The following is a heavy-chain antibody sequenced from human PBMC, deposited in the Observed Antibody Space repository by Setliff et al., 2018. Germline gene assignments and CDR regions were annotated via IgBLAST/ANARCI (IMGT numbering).Heavy chain of an antibody. CDR1: GFSLSTSGVG. CDR2: IYWDDDK. D-gene: IGHD2-21*02. J-gene: IGHJ5*02. CDR3: AHSNCGGDCYSDNWFDP. V-gene: IGHV2-5*02. Sequence: SGPTLVNPTQTLTLTSTFSGFSLSTSGVGVGWIRQPPGKALEWLALIYWDDDKRYSPSLKSRLTITKDTSKNQVVLTMTNMDPVDTATYYCAHSNCGGDCYSDNWFDPWGQGTLVTVSS.